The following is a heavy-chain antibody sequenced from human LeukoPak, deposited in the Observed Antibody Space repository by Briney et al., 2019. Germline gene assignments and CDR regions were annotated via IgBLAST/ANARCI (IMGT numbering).Heavy chain of an antibody. D-gene: IGHD2-21*02. CDR3: ARDISVTGFDY. J-gene: IGHJ4*02. CDR2: INTKTGKP. Sequence: ASVKVSCKPSGYTFSTYVINWVRQAPGPGLEWMGCINTKTGKPTYAPGFTGRFVFSLDTSVSTTYLQISGLKAEDTAIYYCARDISVTGFDYWGRGTLVTVSS. CDR1: GYTFSTYV. V-gene: IGHV7-4-1*02.